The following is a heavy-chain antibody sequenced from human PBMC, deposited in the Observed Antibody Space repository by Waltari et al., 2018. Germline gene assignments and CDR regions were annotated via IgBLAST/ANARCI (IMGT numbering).Heavy chain of an antibody. V-gene: IGHV4-4*09. J-gene: IGHJ4*02. D-gene: IGHD1-26*01. CDR2: IYTTGGT. CDR3: ARGLSIRWELPGFFDT. Sequence: QVRLQESGPGLVKPSQTLALTCTVSGGSLSCLYWGWIRLSPGKGLEWIGFIYTTGGTNYNPAFKNRVTMSADTSRGQFSLRLTSLSASDTATYYCARGLSIRWELPGFFDTWGQGILVTVSS. CDR1: GGSLSCLY.